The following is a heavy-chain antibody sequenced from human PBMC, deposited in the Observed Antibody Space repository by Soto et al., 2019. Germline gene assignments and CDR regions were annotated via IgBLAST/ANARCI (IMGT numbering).Heavy chain of an antibody. Sequence: EVQLVETGGGLIQPGGSLRLSCAASGIIVSTNYMNWVRQAPGKGLEWVSVLYSGGSTHYAGSVKGRFIISSDNSKNTLYLQMNSLRAEDTAVYYCARDRPGDEGDAFDIWGHGTVVTVSS. J-gene: IGHJ3*02. V-gene: IGHV3-53*02. CDR1: GIIVSTNY. CDR3: ARDRPGDEGDAFDI. CDR2: LYSGGST. D-gene: IGHD3-10*01.